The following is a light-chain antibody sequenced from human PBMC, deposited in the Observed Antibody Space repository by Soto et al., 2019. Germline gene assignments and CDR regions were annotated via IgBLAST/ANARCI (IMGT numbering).Light chain of an antibody. CDR1: QSVLKRSNNKNY. CDR3: HQYYGAPYA. V-gene: IGKV4-1*01. CDR2: WAS. J-gene: IGKJ2*01. Sequence: DIVLTQSPDSLAVSLGERATINCKSSQSVLKRSNNKNYLAWYQVKPGQPPKLLIYWASTRESGVPDRFSGSGSGTDFALSISGLQAEDVAVYYCHQYYGAPYAFGQGTKLEI.